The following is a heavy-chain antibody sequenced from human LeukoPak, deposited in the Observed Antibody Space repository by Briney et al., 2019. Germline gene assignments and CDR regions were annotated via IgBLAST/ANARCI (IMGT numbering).Heavy chain of an antibody. D-gene: IGHD2-15*01. Sequence: GRSLRLSCAASGFTFSSYAMHWVRQAPGMGLEWVAVISDDGSNKYFADSVKGRWSISRDNSKNTLYLQMDSLRTEDTAVYYCARDQIGYCSGGSCYTFEYWGQGTLVSVSS. CDR3: ARDQIGYCSGGSCYTFEY. J-gene: IGHJ4*02. V-gene: IGHV3-30*04. CDR1: GFTFSSYA. CDR2: ISDDGSNK.